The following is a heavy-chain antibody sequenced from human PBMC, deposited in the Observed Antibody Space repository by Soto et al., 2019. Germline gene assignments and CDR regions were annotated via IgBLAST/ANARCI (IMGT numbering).Heavy chain of an antibody. CDR3: ASEIDATTATSLDY. V-gene: IGHV1-3*01. CDR1: GYTFSGSV. J-gene: IGHJ4*02. D-gene: IGHD4-17*01. Sequence: QVQLVQSGAEVKKPGASVKVSCKASGYTFSGSVMHWVRQAPGQGLEWMGWINADNGNTKYSQKFQGGVTMTWDTSASTAYMELSSLRSEDTAIYYCASEIDATTATSLDYWGQGTLVNVSS. CDR2: INADNGNT.